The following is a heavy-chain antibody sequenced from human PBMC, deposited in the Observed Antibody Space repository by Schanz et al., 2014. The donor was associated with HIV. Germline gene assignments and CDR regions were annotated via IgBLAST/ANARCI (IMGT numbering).Heavy chain of an antibody. V-gene: IGHV1-18*01. CDR2: ISPYNGDR. CDR1: GYTFASYG. J-gene: IGHJ3*02. D-gene: IGHD1-26*01. CDR3: ARGIVGATPAFDI. Sequence: VQLLQSGAEVKKPGASVKVSCKTSGYTFASYGITWVRQAPGQGLDWVGWISPYNGDRKYDQKFQGRVTLTTDTSTNTAYMELRSLRSDDTAVYYCARGIVGATPAFDIWGQGTMVTVSS.